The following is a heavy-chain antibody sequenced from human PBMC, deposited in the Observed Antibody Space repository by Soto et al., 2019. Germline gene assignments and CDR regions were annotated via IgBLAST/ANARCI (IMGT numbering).Heavy chain of an antibody. Sequence: ASVKVSCKASGYTFTKYSMHWVRQAPGQRLEWMGCINAGNGNTKYSQKFQGRVTITRDTSATTVYMELSSLRSEDTAVYYCARDRYYGSGSYNYFEYWGQ. CDR1: GYTFTKYS. J-gene: IGHJ4*01. CDR3: ARDRYYGSGSYNYFEY. V-gene: IGHV1-3*01. D-gene: IGHD3-10*01. CDR2: INAGNGNT.